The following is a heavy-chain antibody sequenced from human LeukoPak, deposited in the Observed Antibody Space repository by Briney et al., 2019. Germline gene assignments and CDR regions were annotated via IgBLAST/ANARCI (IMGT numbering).Heavy chain of an antibody. CDR1: GYTFTAYF. CDR3: ARSEYYYDSSGNTGTDY. V-gene: IGHV1-2*02. J-gene: IGHJ4*02. Sequence: GASVKVSCKASGYTFTAYFMHWVRQAPGQGLEWMGWINPNSGGTNYAQKFQGRVTMTRDTSISTAYMELSRPRSDDTAVYYCARSEYYYDSSGNTGTDYWGQGTLVTVSS. D-gene: IGHD3-22*01. CDR2: INPNSGGT.